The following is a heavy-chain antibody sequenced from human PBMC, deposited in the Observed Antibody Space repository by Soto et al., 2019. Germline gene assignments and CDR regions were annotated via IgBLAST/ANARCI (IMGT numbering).Heavy chain of an antibody. V-gene: IGHV4-59*01. CDR1: GGSISSYY. D-gene: IGHD3-16*02. Sequence: SETLSLTCTVSGGSISSYYWSWIRQPPGKGLEWIGYIYYSGSTNYNPSLKSRVTISVDTSKNQFSLKLSSVTAADTAVYYCARDHGSYPNTWGQGILVTVSS. CDR2: IYYSGST. CDR3: ARDHGSYPNT. J-gene: IGHJ1*01.